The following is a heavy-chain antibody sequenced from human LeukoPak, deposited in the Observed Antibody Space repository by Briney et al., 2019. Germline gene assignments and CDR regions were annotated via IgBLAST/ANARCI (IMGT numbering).Heavy chain of an antibody. CDR3: AKDNDPRAYSAYDSYDY. Sequence: GGSLRLSCAASGFTFTTYAMSWVRQAPGKGLEWVSAISNTGDSTYHADSVKGRFTISRDNSKNTLFLQMNSLRAEDTAVYYCAKDNDPRAYSAYDSYDYWGQGTLDTVSS. CDR2: ISNTGDST. D-gene: IGHD5-12*01. J-gene: IGHJ4*02. V-gene: IGHV3-23*01. CDR1: GFTFTTYA.